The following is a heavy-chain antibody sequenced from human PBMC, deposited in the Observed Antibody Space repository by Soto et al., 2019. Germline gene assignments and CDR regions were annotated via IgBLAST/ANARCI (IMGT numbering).Heavy chain of an antibody. CDR2: IYFNGNT. Sequence: QLQLQESGPGLVKPSETLSLTCNVSGVSISDTSYYWGWIRQPPGKGLEWIGTIYFNGNTFYNPSLKSRLTISVDTSKNQISLRLTSVTAADTAVYYCARQVSDWGQGTLVAVSS. CDR3: ARQVSD. V-gene: IGHV4-39*01. D-gene: IGHD2-8*01. CDR1: GVSISDTSYY. J-gene: IGHJ4*02.